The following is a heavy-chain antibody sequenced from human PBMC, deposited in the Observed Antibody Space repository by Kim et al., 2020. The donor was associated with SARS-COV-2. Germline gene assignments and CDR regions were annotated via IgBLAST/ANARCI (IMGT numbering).Heavy chain of an antibody. CDR1: GIPFSNAW. J-gene: IGHJ4*02. D-gene: IGHD2-2*01. Sequence: GGSLRLSCAVSGIPFSNAWFNWVRQSPGKGLEWVGRIKRETDGGTADLAAPVKGRFAISRDDSKNTLYLLMNNVKTDDSAVYYCTTVSMRWGQGTLVTVS. CDR3: TTVSMR. CDR2: IKRETDGGTA. V-gene: IGHV3-15*01.